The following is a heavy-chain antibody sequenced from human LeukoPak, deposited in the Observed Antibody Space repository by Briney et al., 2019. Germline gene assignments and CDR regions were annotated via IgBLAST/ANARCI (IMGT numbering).Heavy chain of an antibody. J-gene: IGHJ4*02. CDR2: IFSTGNT. Sequence: GGSLRLSCAASGFTISANYMNWVRQAPGKGLEWVSIIFSTGNTYYADSVQGRFTISRDNSKNTLYLQMDSLRAADTAVYYCASVFWNGHWGQGTLVTVSS. CDR1: GFTISANY. CDR3: ASVFWNGH. V-gene: IGHV3-66*01. D-gene: IGHD3-3*01.